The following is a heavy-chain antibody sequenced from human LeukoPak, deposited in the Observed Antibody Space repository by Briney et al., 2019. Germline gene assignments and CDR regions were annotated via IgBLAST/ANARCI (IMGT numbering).Heavy chain of an antibody. Sequence: PGGSLRLSCAASGFTFSGYAMSWVRQAPGKGLEWVSAISGSGGSTYYADSVKGRFTISRDNSKNTLYLQMNSLRAEDTAVYYCARDYGGSSPFDYWGQETLVTVSS. CDR2: ISGSGGST. D-gene: IGHD4-23*01. J-gene: IGHJ4*02. V-gene: IGHV3-23*01. CDR3: ARDYGGSSPFDY. CDR1: GFTFSGYA.